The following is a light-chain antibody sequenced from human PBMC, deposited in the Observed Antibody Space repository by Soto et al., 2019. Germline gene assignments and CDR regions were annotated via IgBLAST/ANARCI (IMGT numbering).Light chain of an antibody. CDR2: GAS. J-gene: IGKJ1*01. CDR3: LLDFSYFWA. V-gene: IGKV3D-15*01. CDR1: QSVRSK. Sequence: EVVMTQSPDTLSVSPGETVTLSCRASQSVRSKLAWYQQKPGQAPRLFIYGASSRATGIPDRFSGSGSGTDFTLTISSLQPEDFATYYCLLDFSYFWAFGQGTKVDIK.